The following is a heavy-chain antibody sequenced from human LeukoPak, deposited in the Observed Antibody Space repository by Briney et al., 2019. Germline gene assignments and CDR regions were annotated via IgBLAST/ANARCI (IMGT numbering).Heavy chain of an antibody. CDR2: IYYSGST. J-gene: IGHJ2*01. CDR3: ARLNTLEYSSSATPYWYFDL. V-gene: IGHV4-39*01. D-gene: IGHD6-6*01. CDR1: GGSISSSSYY. Sequence: SETLSLTCTVSGGSISSSSYYWGWIRQPPGKGLEWIGSIYYSGSTYYNPSLKSRVTISVDTSKNQFSLKLSSVTAADTAVYYCARLNTLEYSSSATPYWYFDLWGRGTLVTVSS.